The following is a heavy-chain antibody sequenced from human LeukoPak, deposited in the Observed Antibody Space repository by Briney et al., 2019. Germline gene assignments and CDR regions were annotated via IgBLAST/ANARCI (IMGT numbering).Heavy chain of an antibody. CDR3: AKDKGRAVITPFDY. CDR1: GFTFSSYA. V-gene: IGHV3-23*01. D-gene: IGHD4-23*01. CDR2: ISNSGDRT. Sequence: GGSLRLSCAASGFTFSSYAMNWVRQSPGKGLGWVSAISNSGDRTYYADSVKGRFTISRDNSKNTLYLQMNSLRAEDTAVYYCAKDKGRAVITPFDYWGQGTLVTVSS. J-gene: IGHJ4*02.